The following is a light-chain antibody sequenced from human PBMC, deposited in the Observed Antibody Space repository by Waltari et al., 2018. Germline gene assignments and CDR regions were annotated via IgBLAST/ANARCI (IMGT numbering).Light chain of an antibody. CDR2: DAS. J-gene: IGKJ4*01. CDR3: QQRTNWPFT. V-gene: IGKV3-11*01. Sequence: EIVLTQSPATLSLSPGERATLSCRASQSVSSYLAWFQQKPGQAPRLLIYDASNRATGIPARFSGSGYGTDFTLTISSLEPEDFAVYYCQQRTNWPFTFGGGTKVEIK. CDR1: QSVSSY.